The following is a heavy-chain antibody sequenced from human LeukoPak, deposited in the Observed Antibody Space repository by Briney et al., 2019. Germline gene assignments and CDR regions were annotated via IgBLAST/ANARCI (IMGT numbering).Heavy chain of an antibody. CDR1: GSTFGRNW. D-gene: IGHD1-26*01. V-gene: IGHV3-74*01. CDR2: IKSDGSST. Sequence: GGSLRPSFAASGSTFGRNWMHWVRQAPGKGLLWVSCIKSDGSSTSIADSAKGRFTISRDNAKNTVYLQMNSLRAEDTAVYYCVRDNRSYNFDYWGQGTLVTVSS. J-gene: IGHJ4*02. CDR3: VRDNRSYNFDY.